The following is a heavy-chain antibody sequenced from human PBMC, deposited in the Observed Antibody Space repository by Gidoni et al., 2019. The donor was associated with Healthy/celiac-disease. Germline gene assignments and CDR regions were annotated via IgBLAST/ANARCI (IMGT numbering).Heavy chain of an antibody. J-gene: IGHJ4*02. Sequence: EVQLVESGGGLVKPGGSLRLSCAASGFTFSSYSMNWVRQAPGKGLEWVSSISSSSSYIYYADSVKGRFTIARDNAKNSLYLQMNSLRAEDTAVYYCARVGLAIPAYWGQGTLVTVSS. CDR2: ISSSSSYI. CDR3: ARVGLAIPAY. D-gene: IGHD3-16*01. V-gene: IGHV3-21*01. CDR1: GFTFSSYS.